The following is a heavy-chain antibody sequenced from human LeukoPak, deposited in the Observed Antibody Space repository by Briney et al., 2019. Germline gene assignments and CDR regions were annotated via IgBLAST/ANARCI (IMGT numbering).Heavy chain of an antibody. V-gene: IGHV3-30*18. CDR1: GFTFSTYG. CDR2: ILNDERNK. D-gene: IGHD5-24*01. J-gene: IGHJ4*02. CDR3: AKDRGDGYNWENYSGFDS. Sequence: GGSLRLSCAASGFTFSTYGMQWVRQAPGKGLEWVAVILNDERNKWYADSVKGRFTTSRDNSQNTLYLQMNGLRVEDTGVYYCAKDRGDGYNWENYSGFDSWGQGTLVTVSS.